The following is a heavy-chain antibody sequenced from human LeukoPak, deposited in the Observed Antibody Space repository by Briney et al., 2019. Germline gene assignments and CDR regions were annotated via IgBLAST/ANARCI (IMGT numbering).Heavy chain of an antibody. D-gene: IGHD3-16*02. CDR3: AREGGFGYDDAFDT. CDR1: GFTFSTYE. CDR2: IIGSGSSI. J-gene: IGHJ3*02. V-gene: IGHV3-48*03. Sequence: GGSLRLSCTASGFTFSTYEMNWVRQAPRKGLEGISYIIGSGSSIFYADSLQGRFTVSRDNAKNSVYLQMNSLRAEDTAVYYCAREGGFGYDDAFDTWGHGTTVTVSS.